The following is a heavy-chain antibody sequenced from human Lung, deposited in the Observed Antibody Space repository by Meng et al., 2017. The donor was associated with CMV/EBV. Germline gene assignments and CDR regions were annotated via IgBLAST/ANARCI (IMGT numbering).Heavy chain of an antibody. J-gene: IGHJ6*02. CDR1: GYTFTSYD. D-gene: IGHD2-2*01. Sequence: ASVTVSXQASGYTFTSYDISWVRQAPGQGLEWMGWMNPNSGNTDSAQNFQGRVTMTRNTSISTAYMELSSLSSEDTAVYYCARAVYCIGTTCFFYPMDVWGQGTTVTVSS. V-gene: IGHV1-8*01. CDR3: ARAVYCIGTTCFFYPMDV. CDR2: MNPNSGNT.